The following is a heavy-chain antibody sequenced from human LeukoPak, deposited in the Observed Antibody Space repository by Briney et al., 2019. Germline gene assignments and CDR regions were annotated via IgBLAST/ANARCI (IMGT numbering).Heavy chain of an antibody. Sequence: GAALKISCEGSGYLFTSYWHGWGRPLPGKGLEWMGIIYPGGSDTRYSPSFQGQVTISADKSSSTAYLQWSSLKASDTAMYYCARLYYDYVWGSYRFAYWGQGTLVTVSS. CDR2: IYPGGSDT. CDR3: ARLYYDYVWGSYRFAY. J-gene: IGHJ4*02. CDR1: GYLFTSYW. V-gene: IGHV5-51*01. D-gene: IGHD3-16*02.